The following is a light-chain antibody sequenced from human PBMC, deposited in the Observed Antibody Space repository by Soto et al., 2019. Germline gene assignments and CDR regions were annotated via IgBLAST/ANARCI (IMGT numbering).Light chain of an antibody. CDR1: SSDVGGYTY. CDR2: DVT. CDR3: CSYAGSYTYV. Sequence: QSVLTQPRSVSGSPGQSVTISCTGTSSDVGGYTYVSWYQQHPGKASKLIIYDVTERPSGVPARFSGSKSGNTASLTISGLQAEDEADYYCCSYAGSYTYVFGTGTKVTVL. V-gene: IGLV2-11*01. J-gene: IGLJ1*01.